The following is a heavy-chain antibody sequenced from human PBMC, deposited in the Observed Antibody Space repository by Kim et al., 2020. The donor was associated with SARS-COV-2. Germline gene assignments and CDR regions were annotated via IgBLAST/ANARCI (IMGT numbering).Heavy chain of an antibody. J-gene: IGHJ6*02. Sequence: GGSLRLSCAASGFTFDDYAMHWVRQAPGKGLEWVSGISWNSGSIGYADSVKGRFTISRDNAKNSLYLQMNSLRAEDTALYYCAKDIGTPYGDYLSSGGMDVWGQGTTVTVSS. CDR2: ISWNSGSI. CDR1: GFTFDDYA. V-gene: IGHV3-9*01. D-gene: IGHD4-17*01. CDR3: AKDIGTPYGDYLSSGGMDV.